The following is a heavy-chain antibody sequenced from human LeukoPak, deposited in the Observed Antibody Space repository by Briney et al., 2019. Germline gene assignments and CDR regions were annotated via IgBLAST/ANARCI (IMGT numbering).Heavy chain of an antibody. CDR3: ARSRGGNWNYALGY. V-gene: IGHV3-48*04. CDR2: ISSSSSTI. CDR1: GFTFSSYS. Sequence: GGSLRLSCAASGFTFSSYSMNWVRQAPGKGLEGVSYISSSSSTIYYADSVKGRFTISRDNAKHSLYLQMNSPRAEDTAVYYCARSRGGNWNYALGYWGQGTLVTVSS. J-gene: IGHJ4*02. D-gene: IGHD1-7*01.